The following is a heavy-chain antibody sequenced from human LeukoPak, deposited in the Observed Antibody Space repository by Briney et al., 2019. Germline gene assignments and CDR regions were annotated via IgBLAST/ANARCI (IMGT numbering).Heavy chain of an antibody. CDR2: ISSSSSTI. Sequence: PGGSLRLSCAASGFTFSSYSMNWVRQAPGKGLEWVSYISSSSSTIYYADSVKGRFTISRDNARNSLYLQMNSLRADDTAVYYCARDRFLEGTDFDYWGQGTLVTVSS. CDR1: GFTFSSYS. CDR3: ARDRFLEGTDFDY. V-gene: IGHV3-48*04. D-gene: IGHD1-7*01. J-gene: IGHJ4*02.